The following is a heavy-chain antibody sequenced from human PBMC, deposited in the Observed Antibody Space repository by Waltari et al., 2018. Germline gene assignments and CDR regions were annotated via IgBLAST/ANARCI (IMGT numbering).Heavy chain of an antibody. CDR3: ARDRIVGATPPLY. CDR1: GFTFSSYS. Sequence: EVQLVESGGGLVKPGGSLRLSCAASGFTFSSYSMNWVRQAPGKGREWVSSISSSSSYIYYADSVKGRFTISRDNAKNSLYLQMNSLRAEDTAVYYCARDRIVGATPPLYWGQGTLVTVSS. V-gene: IGHV3-21*01. J-gene: IGHJ4*02. D-gene: IGHD1-26*01. CDR2: ISSSSSYI.